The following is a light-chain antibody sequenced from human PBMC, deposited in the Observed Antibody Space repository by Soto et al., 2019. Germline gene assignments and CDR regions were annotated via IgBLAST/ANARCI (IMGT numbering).Light chain of an antibody. CDR3: QQYNSFST. CDR2: SAS. Sequence: DIQMTQSPSTLSASVGDRVNITCRASQSVGRWLAWYQQKPGKAPKLLVFSASRLDSGAPSRFSGSGSGTDFTLTISSLQPDDFATYYCQQYNSFSTFGQGTKLEI. V-gene: IGKV1-5*03. CDR1: QSVGRW. J-gene: IGKJ2*01.